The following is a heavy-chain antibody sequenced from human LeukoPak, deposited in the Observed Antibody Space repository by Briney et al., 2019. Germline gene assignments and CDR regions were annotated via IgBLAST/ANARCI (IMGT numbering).Heavy chain of an antibody. D-gene: IGHD3-10*01. J-gene: IGHJ5*02. Sequence: GGSLRLSCAASGFAFRRYGMTWVRQAPGKGLEWVSAISDSGGDYTYYADSVKGRFTISRDNSKNTLYLQTNSLRVEDTAIYYCAPRGVEAAWGQGALVTVSS. V-gene: IGHV3-23*01. CDR1: GFAFRRYG. CDR3: APRGVEAA. CDR2: ISDSGGDYT.